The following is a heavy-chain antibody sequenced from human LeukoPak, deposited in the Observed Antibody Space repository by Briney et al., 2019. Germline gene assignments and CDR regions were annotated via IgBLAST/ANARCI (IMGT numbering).Heavy chain of an antibody. CDR3: AKDVTAMVPEAFDY. J-gene: IGHJ4*02. Sequence: PGGPLRLSCAASGFTFSSYAMSWFRQAPGKGLEWASAISASGGSTYYADSVKGRFSISRDNSKNTLYLQMNSLRAEDTAVYYCAKDVTAMVPEAFDYWGQGTLVTVSS. CDR1: GFTFSSYA. CDR2: ISASGGST. V-gene: IGHV3-23*01. D-gene: IGHD5-18*01.